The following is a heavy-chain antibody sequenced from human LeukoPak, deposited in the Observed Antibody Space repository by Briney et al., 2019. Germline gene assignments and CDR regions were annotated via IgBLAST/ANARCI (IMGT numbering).Heavy chain of an antibody. D-gene: IGHD3-22*01. CDR3: AKIYDSSGYYPLVDY. CDR2: ISGSGGST. Sequence: PGGSLRLSCAASGFTFSSYAMSWVRQAPGKGLEWVSAISGSGGSTYYADSVKGRFTISRDNSKNTLYLQMNSLRAEDTAVYYCAKIYDSSGYYPLVDYWGQGTLVTVSS. CDR1: GFTFSSYA. V-gene: IGHV3-23*01. J-gene: IGHJ4*02.